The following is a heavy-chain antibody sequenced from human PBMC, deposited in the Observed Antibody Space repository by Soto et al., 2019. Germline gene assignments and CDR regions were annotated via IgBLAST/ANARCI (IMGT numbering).Heavy chain of an antibody. Sequence: GGSLRLSCAASGLTFSNYAMSWVRQAPGKGLEWVSGLSGSGYSTYYADSVQGRFTISRDNSKNTLYLQMNSLRAEDTAVYYCAGRYCSNGVCYPNHSYYIDVWGKGTTVTVSS. CDR3: AGRYCSNGVCYPNHSYYIDV. V-gene: IGHV3-23*01. D-gene: IGHD2-8*01. J-gene: IGHJ6*03. CDR1: GLTFSNYA. CDR2: LSGSGYST.